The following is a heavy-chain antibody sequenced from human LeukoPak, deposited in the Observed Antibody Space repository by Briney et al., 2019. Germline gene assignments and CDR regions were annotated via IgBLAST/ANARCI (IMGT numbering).Heavy chain of an antibody. Sequence: PGGSLRLSCAASGFTFSSYGMHWVRQAPGKGLEWVAVISYDGSNKYYADSVKGRFTISRDNSKNTLYLQMNSLRAEDTAVYYCAGPITMVRGALGGYNWFDPWGQGTLVTVPS. J-gene: IGHJ5*02. D-gene: IGHD3-10*01. CDR2: ISYDGSNK. CDR3: AGPITMVRGALGGYNWFDP. V-gene: IGHV3-30*03. CDR1: GFTFSSYG.